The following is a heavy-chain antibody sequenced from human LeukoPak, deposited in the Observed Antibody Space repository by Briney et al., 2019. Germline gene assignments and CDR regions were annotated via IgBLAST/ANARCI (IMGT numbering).Heavy chain of an antibody. D-gene: IGHD3-22*01. Sequence: ASVKVSCKASGGTFSSYAISWVRQAPGQGLEWMGRIIPILGIANYAQKFQGRVTITADKSTSTAYMELSSLRSEDTAVYYCARDYDSSVYFDYWGQGTLVTVSS. V-gene: IGHV1-69*04. CDR3: ARDYDSSVYFDY. J-gene: IGHJ4*02. CDR1: GGTFSSYA. CDR2: IIPILGIA.